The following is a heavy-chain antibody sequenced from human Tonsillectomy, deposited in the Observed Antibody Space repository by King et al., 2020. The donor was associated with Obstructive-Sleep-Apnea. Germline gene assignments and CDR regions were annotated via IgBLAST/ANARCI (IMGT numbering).Heavy chain of an antibody. CDR3: ASPSFYYDSRGDPTNNPNFDY. Sequence: LQLQESGPGLVKPSETLSLTCTVSGGSISNSSHYWGWIRQPPGKGLEWIGSIHYSGSTYHNPPLKSRVTISVDTSKNQFSLKLTSVTAADTAVYYCASPSFYYDSRGDPTNNPNFDYWGQGTLVTVTS. CDR2: IHYSGST. D-gene: IGHD3-22*01. CDR1: GGSISNSSHY. V-gene: IGHV4-39*01. J-gene: IGHJ4*02.